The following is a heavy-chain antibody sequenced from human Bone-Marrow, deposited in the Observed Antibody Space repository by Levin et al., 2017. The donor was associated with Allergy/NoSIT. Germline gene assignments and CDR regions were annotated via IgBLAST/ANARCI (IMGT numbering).Heavy chain of an antibody. CDR3: AREYDSSGPYYGMDV. J-gene: IGHJ6*02. Sequence: QAGGSLRLSCAASGFTFSSYSMNWVRQAPGKGLEWVSYISSSSTIYYADSVKGRFTISRDNAKNSLYLQMNSLRDEDTAVYYCAREYDSSGPYYGMDVWGQGTTVTVSS. CDR1: GFTFSSYS. D-gene: IGHD3-22*01. V-gene: IGHV3-48*02. CDR2: ISSSSTI.